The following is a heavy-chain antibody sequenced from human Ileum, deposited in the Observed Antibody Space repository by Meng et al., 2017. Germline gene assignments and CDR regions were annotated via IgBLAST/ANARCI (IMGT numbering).Heavy chain of an antibody. CDR3: VNYCSGGKCSPNEKTQH. CDR2: IFHTGNT. Sequence: QMHLQESGPGLVKPSGTLSLTCGVSGGSFSSGNWWGWVRQPPGKGLEWIGEIFHTGNTNYNPSLQSRVSLSIDKSKNQFSLKVISVTAADTAVYYCVNYCSGGKCSPNEKTQHWGQGTLVTVSS. D-gene: IGHD2-15*01. CDR1: GGSFSSGNW. J-gene: IGHJ1*01. V-gene: IGHV4-4*02.